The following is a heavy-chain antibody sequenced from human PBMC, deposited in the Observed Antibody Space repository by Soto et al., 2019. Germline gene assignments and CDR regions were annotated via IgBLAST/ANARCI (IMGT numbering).Heavy chain of an antibody. CDR2: LSWNSDTI. Sequence: PGGSLRLSCAASGFTFDDYAMHWVRQVPGKGLEWVSGLSWNSDTIGYADSVQGRFTISRDNAKNSLYLEMNSLRVEDTAFYYCAKEYCFSGSCRGFLDYWSQGTLVTVSS. D-gene: IGHD2-15*01. J-gene: IGHJ4*02. CDR1: GFTFDDYA. CDR3: AKEYCFSGSCRGFLDY. V-gene: IGHV3-9*01.